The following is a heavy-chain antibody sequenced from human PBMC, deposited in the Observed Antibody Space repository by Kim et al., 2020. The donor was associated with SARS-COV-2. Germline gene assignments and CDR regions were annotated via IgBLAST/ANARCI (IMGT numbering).Heavy chain of an antibody. CDR1: GFTFSSYS. J-gene: IGHJ4*02. CDR3: ARVRWELLPMYDY. Sequence: GGSLRLSCAASGFTFSSYSMNWVRQAPGKGLEWVSSISSSSSYIYYADSVKGRFTISRDNAKNSLYLQMNSLRAEDTAVYYCARVRWELLPMYDYWGQGTLVTVSS. CDR2: ISSSSSYI. V-gene: IGHV3-21*01. D-gene: IGHD1-26*01.